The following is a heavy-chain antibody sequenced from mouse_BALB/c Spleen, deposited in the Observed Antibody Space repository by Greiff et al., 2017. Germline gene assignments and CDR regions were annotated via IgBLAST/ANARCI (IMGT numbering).Heavy chain of an antibody. Sequence: DVHLVESGPGLVKPSQSLSLTCTVTGYSITSDYAWNWFRQFPGNKLEWMGYISYSGSTSYNPSLKSRISITRDTSKNQFFLQLNSVTTEDTATYYCARAGFDGYYTWFAYWGQGTLVTVSA. CDR1: GYSITSDYA. D-gene: IGHD2-3*01. J-gene: IGHJ3*01. V-gene: IGHV3-2*02. CDR2: ISYSGST. CDR3: ARAGFDGYYTWFAY.